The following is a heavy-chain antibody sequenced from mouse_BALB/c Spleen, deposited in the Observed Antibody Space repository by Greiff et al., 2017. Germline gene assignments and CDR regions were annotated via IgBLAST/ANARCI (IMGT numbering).Heavy chain of an antibody. CDR1: GYSITSDYA. V-gene: IGHV3-2*02. D-gene: IGHD2-14*01. CDR2: ISYSGST. J-gene: IGHJ3*01. Sequence: EVKLQQSGPGLVKPSQSLSLTCTVTGYSITSDYAWNWIRQFPGNKLEWMGYISYSGSTSYNPSLKSRISITRDTSKNQFFLQLNSVTTEDTATYYCASRNRYESSPFAYWGQGTLVTVSA. CDR3: ASRNRYESSPFAY.